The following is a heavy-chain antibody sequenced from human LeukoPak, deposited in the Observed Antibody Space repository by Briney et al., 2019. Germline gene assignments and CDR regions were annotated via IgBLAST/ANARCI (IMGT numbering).Heavy chain of an antibody. J-gene: IGHJ4*02. Sequence: PSETLSPTCTVSGGSISSGSYYWSWIRQPAGKGLEWIGRIYTSGSTNYNPSLKSRVTISVDTSKNQFSLKLSSVTAADTAVYYCAREGYDFWSGYRDFDYWGQGTLVTVSS. CDR2: IYTSGST. CDR1: GGSISSGSYY. CDR3: AREGYDFWSGYRDFDY. D-gene: IGHD3-3*01. V-gene: IGHV4-61*02.